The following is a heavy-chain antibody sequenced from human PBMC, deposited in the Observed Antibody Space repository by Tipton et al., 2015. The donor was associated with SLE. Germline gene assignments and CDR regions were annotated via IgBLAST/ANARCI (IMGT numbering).Heavy chain of an antibody. CDR2: IYYSGST. Sequence: TLSLTCTVSGDSISSSSYYWGWIRQPPGKGLEWIGSIYYSGSTYYNPSLKSRVTISVDTSKNQFSLKLSSVTAADTAGYYCARGGNLLRFLEWPSLGYFQHWGQGTLVTVSS. J-gene: IGHJ1*01. CDR1: GDSISSSSYY. D-gene: IGHD3-3*01. CDR3: ARGGNLLRFLEWPSLGYFQH. V-gene: IGHV4-39*01.